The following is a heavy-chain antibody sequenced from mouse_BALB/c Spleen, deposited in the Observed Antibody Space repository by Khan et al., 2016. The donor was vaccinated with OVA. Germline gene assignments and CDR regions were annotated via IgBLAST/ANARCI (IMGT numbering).Heavy chain of an antibody. Sequence: QVQLQQSGAELVRPGVSVKISCKGSGYTFTDYAMHWVKQSHAKSLEWIGVISTYYGDANYNQKFKGKATMTVDKSSSTAYMELARLTSEDSAIYYWARDYGSSYKYFDVWGAGTTVTVSS. D-gene: IGHD1-1*01. CDR1: GYTFTDYA. V-gene: IGHV1S137*01. J-gene: IGHJ1*01. CDR2: ISTYYGDA. CDR3: ARDYGSSYKYFDV.